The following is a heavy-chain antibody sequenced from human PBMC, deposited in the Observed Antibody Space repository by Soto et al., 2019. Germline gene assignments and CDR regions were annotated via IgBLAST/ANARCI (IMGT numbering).Heavy chain of an antibody. CDR1: RLVISPCL. CDR3: SRDDSDWFFN. J-gene: IGHJ4*02. D-gene: IGHD3-9*01. Sequence: GGSLKLSCAASRLVISPCLLHLQRPVPEKGGVWVSRINSDGNSTSYADSVKGRFTISRDDLKKTAYLQMNSLESEDTAVYYCSRDDSDWFFNWGRGTLVTVSS. V-gene: IGHV3-74*01. CDR2: INSDGNST.